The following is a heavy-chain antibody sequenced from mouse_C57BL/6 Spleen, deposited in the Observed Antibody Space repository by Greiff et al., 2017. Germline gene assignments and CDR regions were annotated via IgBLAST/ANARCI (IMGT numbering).Heavy chain of an antibody. CDR1: GFNIKNTY. CDR3: ARSHYGSSYDWYFDV. V-gene: IGHV14-3*01. Sequence: EVQLQQSVAELVRPGASVKLSCTASGFNIKNTYMHWVKQRPEQGLEWIGRIDPANGNTKYAPKFQGKATITADTSSNTAYLQLSSLTSEDTAISSGARSHYGSSYDWYFDVWGTGTTVTVSS. D-gene: IGHD1-1*01. J-gene: IGHJ1*03. CDR2: IDPANGNT.